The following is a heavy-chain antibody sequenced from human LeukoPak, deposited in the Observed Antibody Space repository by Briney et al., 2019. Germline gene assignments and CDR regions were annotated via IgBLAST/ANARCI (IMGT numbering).Heavy chain of an antibody. CDR2: ISSSSSYI. J-gene: IGHJ4*02. D-gene: IGHD3-3*01. V-gene: IGHV3-21*04. CDR1: GFTFSSYS. CDR3: AKAPRITIFGVVIMAVDY. Sequence: GGSLRLSCAASGFTFSSYSMNWVRQAPGKGLEWVSSISSSSSYIYYADSVKGRFTISRDNSKNTLYLQMNSLRAEDTAVYYCAKAPRITIFGVVIMAVDYWGQGTLVTVSS.